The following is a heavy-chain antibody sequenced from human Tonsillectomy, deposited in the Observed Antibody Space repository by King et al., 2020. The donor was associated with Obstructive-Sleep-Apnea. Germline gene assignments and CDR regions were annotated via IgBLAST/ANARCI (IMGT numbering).Heavy chain of an antibody. CDR2: IIPIFGTA. V-gene: IGHV1-69*01. CDR1: GGTFSSYA. J-gene: IGHJ3*02. D-gene: IGHD3-22*01. CDR3: ASNRDYYDSSGYSPDAFDI. Sequence: QLVQSGAEVKKPGSSVKVSCKASGGTFSSYAISWVRQAPGQGLEWMGGIIPIFGTANYAQQFQGRVTITADESTSTAYMELSSLRSEDTAVYYCASNRDYYDSSGYSPDAFDIWGQGTMVTVSS.